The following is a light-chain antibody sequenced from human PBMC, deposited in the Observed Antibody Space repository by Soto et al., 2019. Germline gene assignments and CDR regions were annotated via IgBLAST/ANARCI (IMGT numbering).Light chain of an antibody. CDR3: QSYDSSLSGVV. J-gene: IGLJ2*01. Sequence: QAVVTQPPSVSGAPGQRVTISCTGSSSNIGSGYEVHWYQQLPGTAPKLLIYGNIYRPSGVPDRFSGSKSDTSVSLAITGLQAEEEADYHCQSYDSSLSGVVFGGGTKLTV. CDR1: SSNIGSGYE. V-gene: IGLV1-40*01. CDR2: GNI.